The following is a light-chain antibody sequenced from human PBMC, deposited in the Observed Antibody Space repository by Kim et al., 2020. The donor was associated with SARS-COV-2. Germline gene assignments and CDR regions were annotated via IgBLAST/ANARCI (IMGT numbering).Light chain of an antibody. J-gene: IGLJ3*02. Sequence: QKVTISWSRSSSNIGNNYLSRYQPAPGTAPKLLIYDNNKRPSRIPDQFSGSKSGTSATLGITGLQTGDEADYYCGTWDSSLSAWVFGGGTQLTVL. CDR2: DNN. CDR1: SSNIGNNY. V-gene: IGLV1-51*01. CDR3: GTWDSSLSAWV.